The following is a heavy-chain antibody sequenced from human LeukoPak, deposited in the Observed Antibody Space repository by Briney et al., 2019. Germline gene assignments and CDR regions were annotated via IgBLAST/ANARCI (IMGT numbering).Heavy chain of an antibody. J-gene: IGHJ4*02. CDR2: INPNSGGT. Sequence: EASVKVSCKASGYTFTSYGISWVRQAPGQGLEWMGWINPNSGGTNYAQTFQGRVTMTRDTSITTAYLELSRLRSDDTAVYYCARIGYNHYFDYWGQGTLVTVSS. V-gene: IGHV1-2*02. CDR1: GYTFTSYG. CDR3: ARIGYNHYFDY. D-gene: IGHD5-24*01.